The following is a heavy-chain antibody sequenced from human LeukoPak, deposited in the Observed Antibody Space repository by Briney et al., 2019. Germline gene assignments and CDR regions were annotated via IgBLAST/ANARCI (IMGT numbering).Heavy chain of an antibody. CDR3: ARARGYSNGMDV. CDR1: GFTFSNYD. V-gene: IGHV3-13*01. CDR2: INTGGDT. J-gene: IGHJ6*02. Sequence: PGGSLRLSCAASGFTFSNYDMHWVRHPTGKGLEGVSGINTGGDTFYSDSVKGRFTISRESAENSLYLHMNSLRDGDTAVYYCARARGYSNGMDVWGQGTTVTVSS.